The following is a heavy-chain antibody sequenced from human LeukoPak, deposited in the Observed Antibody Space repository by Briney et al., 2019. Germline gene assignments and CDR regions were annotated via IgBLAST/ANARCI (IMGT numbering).Heavy chain of an antibody. V-gene: IGHV1-69*13. J-gene: IGHJ6*03. CDR1: GGTFSSYA. D-gene: IGHD5-18*01. Sequence: SVKVSCKASGGTFSSYAISWVRQAPGQGLEWMGGIIPIFGTANYAQKFQGRVTITADESTSTAYMELSSLRSEDTAVYYCARVGYSYANGGPYYYYYMDVWGKGTTVTISS. CDR2: IIPIFGTA. CDR3: ARVGYSYANGGPYYYYYMDV.